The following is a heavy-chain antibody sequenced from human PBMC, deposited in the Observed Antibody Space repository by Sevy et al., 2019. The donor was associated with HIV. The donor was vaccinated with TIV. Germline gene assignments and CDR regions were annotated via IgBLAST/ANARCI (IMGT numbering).Heavy chain of an antibody. CDR3: ARAPRTDTAMEPYYFDY. J-gene: IGHJ4*02. Sequence: GGSLRLSCAASGFTFSSYSMNWVRQAPGKGLEWVSSISSSSSYIYYADSVKGQLSISRDNAKNSLYLQMNSLRAGDTDVYYYARAPRTDTAMEPYYFDYWGQGTLVTVSS. V-gene: IGHV3-21*01. CDR2: ISSSSSYI. D-gene: IGHD5-18*01. CDR1: GFTFSSYS.